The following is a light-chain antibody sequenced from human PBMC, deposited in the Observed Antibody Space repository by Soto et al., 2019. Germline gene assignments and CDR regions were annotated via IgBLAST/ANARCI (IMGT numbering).Light chain of an antibody. V-gene: IGKV3-11*01. CDR3: QLRSDWPSLT. CDR2: DTS. J-gene: IGKJ4*01. CDR1: QSVSSY. Sequence: EIVLTQSPATLSLSPGERATLSCSASQSVSSYLAWYQQKPGQAPRLLIYDTSNRAPGIPARFSGSGSGTDFTLTISSLEPEDFVVYYCQLRSDWPSLTCGGGTKVEIQ.